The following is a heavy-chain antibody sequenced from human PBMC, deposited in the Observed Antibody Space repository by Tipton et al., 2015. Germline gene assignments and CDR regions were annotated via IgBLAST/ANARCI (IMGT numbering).Heavy chain of an antibody. CDR1: GDSFTSNNW. J-gene: IGHJ4*02. D-gene: IGHD3-16*02. Sequence: GLVKPSGTLSLTCAISGDSFTSNNWWSWVRQPPGKGLEWIGEIYHTGSTNFQPSLRSRVTMSVDKSRNQFSLNLRSVTAADTAVYFCARASFAIWGSYRTYFDHWGQGILITVSS. CDR2: IYHTGST. CDR3: ARASFAIWGSYRTYFDH. V-gene: IGHV4-4*02.